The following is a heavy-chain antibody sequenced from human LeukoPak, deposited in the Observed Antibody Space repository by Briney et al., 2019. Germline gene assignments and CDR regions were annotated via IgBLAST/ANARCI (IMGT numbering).Heavy chain of an antibody. J-gene: IGHJ4*02. V-gene: IGHV1-18*01. CDR3: ARSRWYGSGSYPNDY. D-gene: IGHD3-10*01. CDR2: ISAYNGNT. CDR1: GYTFTSYG. Sequence: ASVKVSCKASGYTFTSYGISWVRQAPGQGLEWMGWISAYNGNTNYAQKLQGRVTTTTDTSTSTAYMELRSLRSDDTAVYYCARSRWYGSGSYPNDYWGQGTLVTVSS.